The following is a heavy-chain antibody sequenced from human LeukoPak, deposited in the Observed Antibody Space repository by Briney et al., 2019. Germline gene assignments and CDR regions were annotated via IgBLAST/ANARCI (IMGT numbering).Heavy chain of an antibody. CDR1: GYTFTSYG. CDR2: ISAYNGNT. J-gene: IGHJ4*02. Sequence: ASVKVSCKASGYTFTSYGISWARQAPGQGLEWMGWISAYNGNTNYAQKLQGRVTMTTDTSTSTAYMELRSLRSDDTAVYYCARVRTMVRGVTDYYFDYWGQGTLVTVSS. CDR3: ARVRTMVRGVTDYYFDY. D-gene: IGHD3-10*01. V-gene: IGHV1-18*01.